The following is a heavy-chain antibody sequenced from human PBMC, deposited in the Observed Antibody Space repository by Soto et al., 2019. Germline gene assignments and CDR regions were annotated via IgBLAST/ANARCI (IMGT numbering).Heavy chain of an antibody. J-gene: IGHJ1*01. CDR3: ASSYYDSSGSALRD. V-gene: IGHV4-30-2*01. CDR1: GGSISSGGYS. Sequence: QLQLQESGSGLVKPSQTLSLTCAVSGGSISSGGYSWSWIRQPPGKGLEGIGYIYHSGSTSYNPSLKSRVTISVDRSKNQFSLKLSSVTAADTAVYYCASSYYDSSGSALRDWGQGTLVTVSS. CDR2: IYHSGST. D-gene: IGHD3-22*01.